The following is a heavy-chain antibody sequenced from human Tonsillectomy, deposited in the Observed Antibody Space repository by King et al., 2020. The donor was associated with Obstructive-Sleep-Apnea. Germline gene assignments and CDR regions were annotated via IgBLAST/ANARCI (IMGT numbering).Heavy chain of an antibody. J-gene: IGHJ4*02. Sequence: QLQESGPGLVKPSETLSLTCTVSGGSISSYYWSWIRQPPGKGLEWIGYIYYSGSTHYNPSLKSRVTISVDTSKNQFSLKLSSVTAADTAVYYCARGSQRWLQPSHSFDYWGQGTLVTVSS. CDR1: GGSISSYY. CDR2: IYYSGST. D-gene: IGHD5-24*01. CDR3: ARGSQRWLQPSHSFDY. V-gene: IGHV4-59*01.